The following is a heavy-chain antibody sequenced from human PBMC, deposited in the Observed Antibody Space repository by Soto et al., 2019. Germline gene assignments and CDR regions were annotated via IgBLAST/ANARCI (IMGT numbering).Heavy chain of an antibody. V-gene: IGHV4-59*01. J-gene: IGHJ4*02. CDR2: IYYSGST. Sequence: XASLSLTCTVSGGSISSYYWSWIRQPPGKGLEWIGYIYYSGSTNYNPSLKSRVTISVDTSKNQFSLKLSSVTAADTAVYYCASGGSCYSRYCYFDYWGQGTLVTVSS. D-gene: IGHD2-15*01. CDR3: ASGGSCYSRYCYFDY. CDR1: GGSISSYY.